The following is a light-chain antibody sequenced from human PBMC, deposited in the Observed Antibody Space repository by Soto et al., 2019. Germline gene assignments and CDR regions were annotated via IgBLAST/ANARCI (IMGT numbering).Light chain of an antibody. V-gene: IGLV2-11*01. CDR2: YVS. J-gene: IGLJ3*02. CDR1: SSDVV. Sequence: QSALTQPRSVSGSPRQSVTISCTGTSSDVVSWYQQHPGKAPKLIIYYVSQRPSGVPDRFSGSKSGNTASLTISGLQAEDEADYYCCSSAGGFTWVFGGGTKLTVL. CDR3: CSSAGGFTWV.